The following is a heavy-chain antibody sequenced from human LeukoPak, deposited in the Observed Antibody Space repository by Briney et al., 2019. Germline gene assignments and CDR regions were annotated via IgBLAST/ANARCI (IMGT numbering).Heavy chain of an antibody. CDR2: IIPIFGTA. Sequence: GASVKVSCKASGGTFSSYAISWVRQAPGQGLEWMGGIIPIFGTANYAQKFQGRVTITADESTSTAYMELSSLRSEDTAVYYCARDPDTAPHRDAFDIWGQGTMVTVSS. CDR1: GGTFSSYA. V-gene: IGHV1-69*13. J-gene: IGHJ3*02. CDR3: ARDPDTAPHRDAFDI. D-gene: IGHD5-18*01.